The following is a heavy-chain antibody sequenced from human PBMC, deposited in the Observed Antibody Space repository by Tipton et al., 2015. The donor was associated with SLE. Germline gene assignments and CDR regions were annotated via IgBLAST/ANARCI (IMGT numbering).Heavy chain of an antibody. CDR1: GGSIRSGSYY. V-gene: IGHV4-61*09. CDR3: ATLGELSPKGY. Sequence: TLSLTCTVSGGSIRSGSYYWSWIRQPAGKGLEWIGHIYTSGSTNYNPSLKSRVTISVDTSKNQFSLKLSSVTAADTAVYYCATLGELSPKGYWGQGTLVTVSS. J-gene: IGHJ4*02. D-gene: IGHD3-16*02. CDR2: IYTSGST.